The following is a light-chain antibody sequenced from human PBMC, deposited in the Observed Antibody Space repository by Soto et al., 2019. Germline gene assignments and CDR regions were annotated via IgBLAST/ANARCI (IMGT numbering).Light chain of an antibody. CDR2: DTS. Sequence: EIVLTQSPATLSLSPGERATLSCGASQSINSNYLAWYQQKPGLAPRLVIYDTSRRAPGIPGMLTGSGSGTYFTLTISRLEPEDSAIYYCQQYGSSPTFGQGTRLEIK. CDR3: QQYGSSPT. J-gene: IGKJ5*01. V-gene: IGKV3D-20*01. CDR1: QSINSNY.